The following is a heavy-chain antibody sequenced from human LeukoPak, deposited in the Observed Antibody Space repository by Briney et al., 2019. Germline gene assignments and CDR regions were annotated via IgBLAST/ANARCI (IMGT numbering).Heavy chain of an antibody. V-gene: IGHV3-30-3*01. CDR2: ISYDGSNK. J-gene: IGHJ4*02. D-gene: IGHD3-22*01. CDR3: ARDEDYYYDSSIYY. Sequence: GGSLRLSCAASGFTFSGYPIRWVRQAPGKGLEWVAVISYDGSNKYYADSVKGRFTISRDNSKNTLYLQMNSLRAEDTAVYYCARDEDYYYDSSIYYWGQGTLVTVSS. CDR1: GFTFSGYP.